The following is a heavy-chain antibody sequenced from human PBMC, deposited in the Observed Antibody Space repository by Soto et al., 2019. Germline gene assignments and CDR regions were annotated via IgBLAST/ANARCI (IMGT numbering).Heavy chain of an antibody. Sequence: EVQLVESGGGLVKPGESLRVSCAASGFTFSNAWMSWVRQAPGKGLEWVGRIKSKINGGTTDYAAPVKGRFTISRDDSKNTLYLQTNSLKTEDTAVYYCTTDDPINRNWGQGTLVTVSS. V-gene: IGHV3-15*01. CDR2: IKSKINGGTT. CDR1: GFTFSNAW. CDR3: TTDDPINRN. J-gene: IGHJ4*02.